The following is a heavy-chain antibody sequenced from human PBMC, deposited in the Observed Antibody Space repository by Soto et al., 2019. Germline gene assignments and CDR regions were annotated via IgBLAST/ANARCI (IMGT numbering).Heavy chain of an antibody. Sequence: EVKLVESGGDLVKPGGSLRLSCAASGYSFTDAWMNWVRQVPGKGLEWVGRIKSFADGGTTEYAAPVKGRFSISREDSTLTVFLQMNSLQTEDTAVYYCTRRPKAADIGVGSLDFWGRGTLVTVSA. CDR2: IKSFADGGTT. CDR1: GYSFTDAW. D-gene: IGHD3-9*01. V-gene: IGHV3-15*07. J-gene: IGHJ4*02. CDR3: TRRPKAADIGVGSLDF.